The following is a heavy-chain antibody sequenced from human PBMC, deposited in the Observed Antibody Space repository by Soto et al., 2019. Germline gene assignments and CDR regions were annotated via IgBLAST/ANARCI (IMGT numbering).Heavy chain of an antibody. V-gene: IGHV1-2*02. D-gene: IGHD2-15*01. Sequence: QVQLVQSGAEVKKPGASVKVSCKASGYTFTAYTFPGHYLHWVRQVLGRCLDWMGWISPNSGVANDALKIQGSVTMTMDTYINTADLDASRLRFHAPAVYFSSREPGLHCRGSSCYSGDDFFSYGIDVWGQGTRLTVSS. CDR2: ISPNSGVA. CDR3: SREPGLHCRGSSCYSGDDFFSYGIDV. J-gene: IGHJ6*02. CDR1: GYTFTAYTFPGHY.